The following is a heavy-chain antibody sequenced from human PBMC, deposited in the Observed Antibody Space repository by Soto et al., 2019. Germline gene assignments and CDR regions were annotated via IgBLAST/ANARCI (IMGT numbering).Heavy chain of an antibody. J-gene: IGHJ4*02. CDR2: ISAYNGNT. D-gene: IGHD6-6*01. CDR3: ARLSRVRSRADRPSFDY. V-gene: IGHV1-18*01. Sequence: QVQLVQSGAEVKKPGASVKVYCKASGYTFTSYGISWVRQAPGQGLAWMGWISAYNGNTNDAQKLQGRATMTTDTSTSTAYIELRSLRSDDTAVYYCARLSRVRSRADRPSFDYWGQGTLVTVSS. CDR1: GYTFTSYG.